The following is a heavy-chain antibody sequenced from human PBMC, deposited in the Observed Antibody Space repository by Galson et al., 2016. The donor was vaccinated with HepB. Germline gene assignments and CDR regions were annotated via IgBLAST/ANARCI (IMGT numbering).Heavy chain of an antibody. CDR3: AKDGRIYCSSASCHDHYHY. CDR2: ISYDGSNT. Sequence: FLRLSCAASGFTFSSYGMHWVRQAPGKGLGWVAFISYDGSNTKSADSVKGRFTISRDNSKKTLYLQMNSLRAEDTAVYYCAKDGRIYCSSASCHDHYHYWGQGTLVTVSS. CDR1: GFTFSSYG. D-gene: IGHD2-2*01. J-gene: IGHJ4*02. V-gene: IGHV3-30*18.